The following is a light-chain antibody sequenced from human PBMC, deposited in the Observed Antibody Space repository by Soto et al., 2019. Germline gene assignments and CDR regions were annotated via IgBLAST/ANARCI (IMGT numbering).Light chain of an antibody. J-gene: IGKJ1*01. V-gene: IGKV2-28*01. CDR1: QSLLHSNRNNY. CDR2: LTS. CDR3: IQALQAPLA. Sequence: DIVMTQSPLSLPVTPGEPASISCRSSQSLLHSNRNNYLDWYLQKPGQSPQLLIYLTSIRASGVPDRFSGSGSGTDFTLEISRVEAEDVGVYYCIQALQAPLAFGQGTKVEIK.